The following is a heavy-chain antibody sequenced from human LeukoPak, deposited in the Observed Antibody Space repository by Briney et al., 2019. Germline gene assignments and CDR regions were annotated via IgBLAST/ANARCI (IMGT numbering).Heavy chain of an antibody. D-gene: IGHD5-18*01. CDR3: ARGGYSYGYMGYFDY. V-gene: IGHV1-18*01. CDR2: ISAYSGNT. J-gene: IGHJ4*02. CDR1: GYTFNIYG. Sequence: ASVKVSCKASGYTFNIYGIGWVRQAPGQRLEWMGWISAYSGNTNYAQKLQGRVTMTTDTSTSTAYMELRSLRSDDTAVYYCARGGYSYGYMGYFDYWGQGTLVTVSS.